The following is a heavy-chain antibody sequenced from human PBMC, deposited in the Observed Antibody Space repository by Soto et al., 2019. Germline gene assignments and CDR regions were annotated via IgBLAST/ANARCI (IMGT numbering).Heavy chain of an antibody. CDR2: IYHRGST. CDR3: ARDPYCSSTSCYHYGMDV. CDR1: GGSISSSKW. V-gene: IGHV4-4*02. Sequence: LSLTCAVSGGSISSSKWWSWVRQPPGKGLEWIGEIYHRGSTNYNPSLKSRVTISVDKSKNQFSLKLSSVTAADTAVYYCARDPYCSSTSCYHYGMDVWGQGTTVTVS. J-gene: IGHJ6*02. D-gene: IGHD2-2*01.